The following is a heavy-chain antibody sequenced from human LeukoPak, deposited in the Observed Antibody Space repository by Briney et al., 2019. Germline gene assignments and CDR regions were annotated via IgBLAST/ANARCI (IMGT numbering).Heavy chain of an antibody. CDR2: INPNSGGT. Sequence: GASVKVSCKASGYTFTDYYMHWVRQAPGQGLEWMGRINPNSGGTNYAQKFQGRVTMTRDTSISTAYMELSRLRSDDTAVYYCARFLYDSSGYYYNYWGQGTLVTVSS. CDR3: ARFLYDSSGYYYNY. D-gene: IGHD3-22*01. V-gene: IGHV1-2*06. CDR1: GYTFTDYY. J-gene: IGHJ4*02.